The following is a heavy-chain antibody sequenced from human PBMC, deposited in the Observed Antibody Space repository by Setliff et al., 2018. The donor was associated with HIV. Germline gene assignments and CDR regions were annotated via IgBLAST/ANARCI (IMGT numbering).Heavy chain of an antibody. J-gene: IGHJ3*01. D-gene: IGHD3-10*02. V-gene: IGHV3-48*01. CDR2: ISSSSTTV. Sequence: PGGSLRLSCAASGFSFSSYTMNWVRQAPGKGLEWVSYISSSSTTVYYADSVKGRFTISRDNAKNSLYLQMNSLRAEDTAVFYCAADVRWPKDAFAFWGQGTMVTVS. CDR3: AADVRWPKDAFAF. CDR1: GFSFSSYT.